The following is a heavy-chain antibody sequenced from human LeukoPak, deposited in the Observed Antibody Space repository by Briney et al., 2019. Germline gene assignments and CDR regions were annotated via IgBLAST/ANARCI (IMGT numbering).Heavy chain of an antibody. Sequence: SETLSLTCTVSGRSISSYYWSWVRQPPGKGLEWVGYIYYSGSTNYNPSLKSQVTISVNTSKNQFSLKLSSVTAADTAVYYCARSTELWFGELLWGYFDYWGQGTLVTVSS. D-gene: IGHD3-10*01. J-gene: IGHJ4*02. CDR1: GRSISSYY. CDR3: ARSTELWFGELLWGYFDY. CDR2: IYYSGST. V-gene: IGHV4-59*01.